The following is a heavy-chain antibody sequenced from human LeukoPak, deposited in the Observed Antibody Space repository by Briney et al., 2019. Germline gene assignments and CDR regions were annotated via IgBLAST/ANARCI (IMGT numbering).Heavy chain of an antibody. V-gene: IGHV3-23*01. Sequence: PGGSLRLSCVASGFTFSSYAMTWVRQAPGKGLEWVSAISGSGGTTYHADSVKGRFTISRDNSMKTLYMQMNSLRAEDTAIYYCAKGQIGYCSGGSCYPVDYWGQGILVTVSS. CDR3: AKGQIGYCSGGSCYPVDY. CDR1: GFTFSSYA. CDR2: ISGSGGTT. D-gene: IGHD2-15*01. J-gene: IGHJ4*02.